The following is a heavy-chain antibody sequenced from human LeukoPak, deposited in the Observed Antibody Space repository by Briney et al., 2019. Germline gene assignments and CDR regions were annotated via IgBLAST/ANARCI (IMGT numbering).Heavy chain of an antibody. V-gene: IGHV3-7*03. Sequence: PGGSLRLSCAASGFTFSGYWMTWVRQAPGHGLEWVANMKQDGSEKYYVDSVKGRFTISRDNAKNSLYLQMNSLRAEDTALYYCARIYCNGGSCQFDYWGQGTLVTVSS. J-gene: IGHJ4*02. D-gene: IGHD2-15*01. CDR2: MKQDGSEK. CDR1: GFTFSGYW. CDR3: ARIYCNGGSCQFDY.